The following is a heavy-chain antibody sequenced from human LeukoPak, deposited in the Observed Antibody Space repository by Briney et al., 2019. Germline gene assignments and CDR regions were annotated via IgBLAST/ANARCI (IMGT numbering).Heavy chain of an antibody. CDR1: GYIFTNYG. Sequence: GASVKVSCKASGYIFTNYGISWVRQAPGQGLEWMGIINPSGGSTTYAQKLQGRVTMTRDTSTSTVYMELSSLRSEDTAVYYCARDWLHYSGSNYYYMDVWGKGTTVTVSS. CDR3: ARDWLHYSGSNYYYMDV. V-gene: IGHV1-46*03. D-gene: IGHD3-10*01. CDR2: INPSGGST. J-gene: IGHJ6*03.